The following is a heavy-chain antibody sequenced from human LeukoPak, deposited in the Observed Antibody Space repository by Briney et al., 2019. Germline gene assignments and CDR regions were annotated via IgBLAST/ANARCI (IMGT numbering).Heavy chain of an antibody. D-gene: IGHD3-10*01. V-gene: IGHV1-18*01. CDR3: ARLSNYYGSGSYFSFFDY. Sequence: AASVKVSCKASGGTFSSYAISWLRQAPGQGLEWMGWISAYNGNTNYAQKLQGRVTMTTDTSTSTAYMELRSLRSDDTAVYYCARLSNYYGSGSYFSFFDYWGQGTLVTVSS. CDR1: GGTFSSYA. J-gene: IGHJ4*02. CDR2: ISAYNGNT.